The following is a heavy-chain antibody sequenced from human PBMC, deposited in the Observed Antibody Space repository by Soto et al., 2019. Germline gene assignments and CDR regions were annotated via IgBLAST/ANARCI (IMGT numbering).Heavy chain of an antibody. CDR2: IYYSGST. CDR1: GGSISSGDYY. D-gene: IGHD2-8*02. J-gene: IGHJ4*02. V-gene: IGHV4-30-4*01. CDR3: ASSTASADLDY. Sequence: SETLSLTCTVSGGSISSGDYYWSWIRQPPGKGLEWIGYIYYSGSTYYNPSLKSRVTISVDTSKNQFSLKLSSVTAADTATYYCASSTASADLDYWGQGTLVTVSS.